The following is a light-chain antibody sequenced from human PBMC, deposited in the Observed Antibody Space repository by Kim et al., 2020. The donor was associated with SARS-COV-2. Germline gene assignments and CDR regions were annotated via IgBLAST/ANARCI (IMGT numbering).Light chain of an antibody. CDR3: QQYGSSPLT. Sequence: APGERTTRACRASQSVASGLLAWYQQKAGQAPRLLIYRASSRAAGIPNRFSGSGSGTDFTLTISRLESEDFAVYYCQQYGSSPLTFGGGTKVDIK. CDR1: QSVASGL. CDR2: RAS. V-gene: IGKV3-20*01. J-gene: IGKJ4*01.